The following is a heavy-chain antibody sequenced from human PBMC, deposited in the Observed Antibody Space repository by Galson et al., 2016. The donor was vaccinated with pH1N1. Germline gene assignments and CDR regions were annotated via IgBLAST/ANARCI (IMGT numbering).Heavy chain of an antibody. V-gene: IGHV3-7*01. D-gene: IGHD5-24*01. J-gene: IGHJ4*02. CDR2: IKADGSAK. CDR3: ARFNDGA. Sequence: SLRLSCSASGFTFNNYWMHWVRQVPGKGLEWVANIKADGSAKYYVDSVKGRFTISRDNARDSLYLQMNSLRAEDTAVYYCARFNDGAWGQGTLVSVSS. CDR1: GFTFNNYW.